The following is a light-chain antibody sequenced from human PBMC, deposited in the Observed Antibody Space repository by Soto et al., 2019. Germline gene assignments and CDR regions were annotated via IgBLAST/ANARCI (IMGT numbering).Light chain of an antibody. CDR3: QQSHSSLT. V-gene: IGKV1-39*01. CDR1: QSISNY. J-gene: IGKJ4*01. Sequence: DIQMTQSPSSLSASFGDRVTITCRASQSISNYLNWYQQKPGKAPKLLIYAASSLQSGVPSRLSGSGSGTDFTLTINRLQPEDLATYYCQQSHSSLTFGGGTKVDIK. CDR2: AAS.